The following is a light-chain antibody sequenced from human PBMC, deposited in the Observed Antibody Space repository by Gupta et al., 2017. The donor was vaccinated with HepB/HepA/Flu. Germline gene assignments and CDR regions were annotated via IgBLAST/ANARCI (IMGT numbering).Light chain of an antibody. CDR1: QTISSTY. V-gene: IGKV3-20*01. CDR3: QHDGISPRA. J-gene: IGKJ1*01. Sequence: VLTQSPGTLSLSPGESATLSCRASQTISSTYFAWYQQKPGQSPRLLMYGASSRASGIPDRVSGSESGTDFTLTISRLEPEDVAVYYCQHDGISPRAFGQGTKVEFK. CDR2: GAS.